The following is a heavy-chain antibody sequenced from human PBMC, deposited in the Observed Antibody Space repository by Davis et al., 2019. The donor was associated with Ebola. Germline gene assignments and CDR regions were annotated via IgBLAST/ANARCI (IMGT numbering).Heavy chain of an antibody. CDR2: ISYDGSNK. J-gene: IGHJ4*02. Sequence: GESLKISCAASGFTFSSYAMHWVRQAPGKGLEWVAVISYDGSNKYYADSVKGRFTISRDNSKNTLYLQMNSLRAEDTAVYYCATGSSSWPSWGQGTLVTVSS. V-gene: IGHV3-30*14. D-gene: IGHD6-13*01. CDR1: GFTFSSYA. CDR3: ATGSSSWPS.